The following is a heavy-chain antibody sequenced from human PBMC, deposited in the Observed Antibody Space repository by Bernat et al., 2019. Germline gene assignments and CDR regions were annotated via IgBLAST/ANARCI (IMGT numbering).Heavy chain of an antibody. Sequence: EVQLLESGGGLVKPGGSLRLSCVASGFTFISYSMNWVRQAPGKGLEWVSSISDSNYMYYADSVKGRFTISRDNAKNSLYLQMNSLRAEDTAVYYCARDWQQLVPLYYYYGMDVWGQGTTVTVSS. J-gene: IGHJ6*02. V-gene: IGHV3-21*01. D-gene: IGHD6-13*01. CDR3: ARDWQQLVPLYYYYGMDV. CDR1: GFTFISYS. CDR2: ISDSNYM.